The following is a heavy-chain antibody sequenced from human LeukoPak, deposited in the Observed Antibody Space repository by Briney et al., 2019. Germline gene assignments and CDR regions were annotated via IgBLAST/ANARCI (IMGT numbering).Heavy chain of an antibody. CDR2: INHSGGT. Sequence: SETLSLTCAVYGGSFSGYYWSWIRQPPGKGLEWIGEINHSGGTNYNPSLKSRVTISVDTSKNQFSLKLSSVTAADTAVYYCARGRRRGYCSSTSCSSPFGYWGQGTLVTVSS. J-gene: IGHJ4*02. V-gene: IGHV4-34*01. CDR3: ARGRRRGYCSSTSCSSPFGY. D-gene: IGHD2-2*01. CDR1: GGSFSGYY.